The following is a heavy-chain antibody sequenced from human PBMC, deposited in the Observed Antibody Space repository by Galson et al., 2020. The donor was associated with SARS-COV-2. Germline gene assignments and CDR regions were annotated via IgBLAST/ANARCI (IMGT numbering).Heavy chain of an antibody. CDR2: IYYSGST. J-gene: IGHJ4*02. CDR1: GGSISSGGYY. Sequence: SETLSLTCTVSGGSISSGGYYWSWIRQHPGKGREWIGYIYYSGSTYYNPSLKSRVTISVDTSKNQFSLKLSSVTAADTAVYYCARALGRITIFGVVIINYFDYWGQGTLVTVSS. CDR3: ARALGRITIFGVVIINYFDY. V-gene: IGHV4-31*03. D-gene: IGHD3-3*01.